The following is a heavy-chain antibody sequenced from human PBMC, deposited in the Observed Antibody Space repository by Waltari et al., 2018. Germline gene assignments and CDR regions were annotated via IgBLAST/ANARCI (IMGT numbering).Heavy chain of an antibody. J-gene: IGHJ5*02. CDR1: GGTFSSYA. Sequence: QVQLVQSGSELKKPGASVKVSCKASGGTFSSYAISWVRQAPGQGLEWMGGIIPIFGTANYAQKFQGRVTITADESTSTAYMELSSLRSEDTAVYYCASCSPTSSGWYGWFDPWGQGTLVTVSS. CDR2: IIPIFGTA. D-gene: IGHD6-19*01. CDR3: ASCSPTSSGWYGWFDP. V-gene: IGHV1-69*01.